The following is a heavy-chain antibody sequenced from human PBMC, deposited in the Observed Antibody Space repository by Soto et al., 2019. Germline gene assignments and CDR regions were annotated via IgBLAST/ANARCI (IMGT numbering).Heavy chain of an antibody. CDR1: GFTLRSHR. V-gene: IGHV3-74*01. Sequence: EVQLVESGGGLVQPGGPLRVSCAASGFTLRSHRIHWVRQVPGKGLEWVSRIDTDGGGTSYADSVKGRFTISTDNAKNTVNLQMNGLRGEDTAVYYCATVFDLWGQGTLVTVSS. CDR2: IDTDGGGT. J-gene: IGHJ5*02. CDR3: ATVFDL.